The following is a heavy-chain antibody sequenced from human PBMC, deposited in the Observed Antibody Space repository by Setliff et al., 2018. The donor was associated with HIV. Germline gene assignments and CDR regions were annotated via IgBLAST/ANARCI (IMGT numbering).Heavy chain of an antibody. CDR1: GFTFSRYG. J-gene: IGHJ6*03. CDR2: IWYDGNNI. CDR3: ANSYSASGNYHYYDYLDV. D-gene: IGHD3-10*01. Sequence: PGGSLRLSCAASGFTFSRYGMHWVRQAPGKGLEWVAFIWYDGNNIKYADPVKGRFTISRDNSKNTLYLQMNSLRIEDSGAYYCANSYSASGNYHYYDYLDVWGKGTTVTVSS. V-gene: IGHV3-30*02.